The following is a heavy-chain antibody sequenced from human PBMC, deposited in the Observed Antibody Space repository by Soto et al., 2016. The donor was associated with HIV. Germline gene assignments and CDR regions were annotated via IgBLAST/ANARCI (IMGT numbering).Heavy chain of an antibody. CDR2: INPNSGGT. J-gene: IGHJ3*02. V-gene: IGHV1-2*02. CDR1: GYTFTGYY. D-gene: IGHD2-21*02. CDR3: AKYCGGDCSDAFDI. Sequence: QVQLVQSGAEVKKPGASVKVSCKASGYTFTGYYMHWVRQVPGQGLEWMGWINPNSGGTNYAQKFQGRVTMTRDMSISTAYMELSRLRSDDTAVYYCAKYCGGDCSDAFDIWGQGTMVTVSS.